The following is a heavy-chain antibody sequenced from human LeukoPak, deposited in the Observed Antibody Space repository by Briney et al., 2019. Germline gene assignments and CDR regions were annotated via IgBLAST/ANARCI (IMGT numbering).Heavy chain of an antibody. D-gene: IGHD5-12*01. V-gene: IGHV4-4*07. Sequence: SETLSLTCSVSGGSIGNYHWSWIRQPAGKGLEWIGQIHASGTTNYYPPLKSRLTMSIHTPENQISLTVTSVTAADSALYYCARRDTNSGWSFDLWGQGALVLVSS. J-gene: IGHJ4*02. CDR3: ARRDTNSGWSFDL. CDR1: GGSIGNYH. CDR2: IHASGTT.